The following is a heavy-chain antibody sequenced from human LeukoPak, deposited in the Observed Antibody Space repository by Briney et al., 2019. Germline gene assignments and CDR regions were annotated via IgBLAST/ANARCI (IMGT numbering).Heavy chain of an antibody. CDR3: VRQYRPPQDSRAAKPTGYYYYYMDV. V-gene: IGHV5-51*01. D-gene: IGHD6-25*01. Sequence: GESLKISCQGSGYTFPIYWIGWVRQTPGKGLEWMGIIYPSDSHTIYSPSFQGQVTVSADKSISIAYLQWSSLKASDTAIYYCVRQYRPPQDSRAAKPTGYYYYYMDVWGTGTTVIVSS. J-gene: IGHJ6*03. CDR1: GYTFPIYW. CDR2: IYPSDSHT.